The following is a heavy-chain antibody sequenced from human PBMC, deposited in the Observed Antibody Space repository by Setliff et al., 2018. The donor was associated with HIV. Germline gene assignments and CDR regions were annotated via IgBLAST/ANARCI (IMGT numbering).Heavy chain of an antibody. Sequence: GESLKISCAASGFTFSGAEIHWVRQAPGKGLEWVSAISGSGGSTYYADSVKGRFTISRDNSKNTLYLQMNSLRAEDTAVYYCARDPYYYDSSGYYHQAEYFQHWGQGTLVTVSS. CDR2: ISGSGGST. CDR1: GFTFSGAE. CDR3: ARDPYYYDSSGYYHQAEYFQH. V-gene: IGHV3-23*01. D-gene: IGHD3-22*01. J-gene: IGHJ1*01.